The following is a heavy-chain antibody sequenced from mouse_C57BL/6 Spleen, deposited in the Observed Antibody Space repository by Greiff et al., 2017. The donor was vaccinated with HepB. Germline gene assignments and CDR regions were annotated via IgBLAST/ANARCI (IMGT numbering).Heavy chain of an antibody. J-gene: IGHJ3*01. CDR1: GFTFSSYT. CDR3: ARPGSSGYWFAY. CDR2: ISGGGGNT. V-gene: IGHV5-9*01. D-gene: IGHD3-2*02. Sequence: EVKVVESGGGLVKPGGSLKLSCAASGFTFSSYTMSWVRQTPEKRLEWVATISGGGGNTYYPDSVKGRFTISRDNAKNTLYLQMSSLRSEDTALYYCARPGSSGYWFAYWGQGTLVTVSA.